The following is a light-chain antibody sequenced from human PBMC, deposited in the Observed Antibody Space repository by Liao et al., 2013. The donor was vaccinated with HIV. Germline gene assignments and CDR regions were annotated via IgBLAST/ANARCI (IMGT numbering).Light chain of an antibody. CDR2: QDN. V-gene: IGLV3-1*01. J-gene: IGLJ3*02. CDR3: QAWDGSTARV. CDR1: KLGDEY. Sequence: SYELTQPPSVSVSPGQTASITCSGDKLGDEYASWYQQKPGQSPVLVIYQDNKRLSKIPERFSGSNSGNTATLTISGTQAVDEADYYCQAWDGSTARVFGGGTKLTVL.